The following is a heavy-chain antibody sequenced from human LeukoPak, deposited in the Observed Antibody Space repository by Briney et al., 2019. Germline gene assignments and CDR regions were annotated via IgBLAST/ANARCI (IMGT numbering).Heavy chain of an antibody. D-gene: IGHD3-16*01. CDR3: ARRRSHYYYMDA. CDR1: GGTFRNYA. J-gene: IGHJ6*03. CDR2: IIPIFGTA. V-gene: IGHV1-69*01. Sequence: ASVKVSCKASGGTFRNYAISWVRQAPGQGLEWMGGIIPIFGTADYAQKFQGRVTITADESTSTAYMELSSLRAEDTAVYYCARRRSHYYYMDAWGKGTTVTVSS.